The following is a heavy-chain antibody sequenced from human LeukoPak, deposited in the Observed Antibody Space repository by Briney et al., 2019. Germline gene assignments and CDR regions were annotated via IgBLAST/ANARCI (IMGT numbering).Heavy chain of an antibody. J-gene: IGHJ5*02. CDR1: GGAFSSYA. CDR2: IIPILGIA. V-gene: IGHV1-69*04. D-gene: IGHD3-16*01. Sequence: SVKVSCKASGGAFSSYAISWVRQAPGQGLEWMGRIIPILGIANYAQKFQGRVTITADKSTSTAYMELSSLRSEDTAVYYCASHMITFGGVIEDCPRGQGTLVTVSS. CDR3: ASHMITFGGVIEDCP.